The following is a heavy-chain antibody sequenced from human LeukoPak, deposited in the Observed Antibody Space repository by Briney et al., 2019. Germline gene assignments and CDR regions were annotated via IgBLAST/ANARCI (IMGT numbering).Heavy chain of an antibody. V-gene: IGHV1-69*05. CDR1: GGTFSSYA. CDR2: IIPIFGTA. CDR3: ARAGLYYYDSSGYPD. D-gene: IGHD3-22*01. Sequence: SVKVSCKASGGTFSSYAISWVRQAPGQGLEWMGGIIPIFGTANYTQKFQGRVTITTDESTSTAYMELCSLRSEDTAVYYCARAGLYYYDSSGYPDWGQGTLVTVSS. J-gene: IGHJ4*02.